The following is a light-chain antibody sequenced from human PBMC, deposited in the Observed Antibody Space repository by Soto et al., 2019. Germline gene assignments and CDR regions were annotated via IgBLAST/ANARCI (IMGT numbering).Light chain of an antibody. CDR3: QQSYGTPRT. CDR2: AAS. V-gene: IGKV1-39*01. CDR1: QSISSY. J-gene: IGKJ1*01. Sequence: DIEMTQSRSSLSASVGDRVTITCRASQSISSYLNWYQQKPGKAPKLLIYAASSLQSGVPSRFSGSRSGTDFTLTISSLQPEDFATYYCQQSYGTPRTFGQGTKVDIK.